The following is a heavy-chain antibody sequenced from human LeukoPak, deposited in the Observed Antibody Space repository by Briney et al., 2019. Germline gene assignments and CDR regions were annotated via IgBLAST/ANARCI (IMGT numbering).Heavy chain of an antibody. CDR2: IYHSGST. Sequence: SETLSLTCAVSGYSISSGYYWGWIRQPPGRGLEWIGSIYHSGSTYYNPSLKSRVTISVDTSKNQFPLKLSSVTAADTAVYYCARDSLGPVLLWFGELGYWGQGTLVTVSS. J-gene: IGHJ4*02. CDR3: ARDSLGPVLLWFGELGY. V-gene: IGHV4-38-2*02. CDR1: GYSISSGYY. D-gene: IGHD3-10*01.